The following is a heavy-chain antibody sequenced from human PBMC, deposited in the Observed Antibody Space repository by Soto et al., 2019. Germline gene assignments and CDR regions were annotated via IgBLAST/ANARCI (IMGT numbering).Heavy chain of an antibody. CDR2: ISGSGGST. Sequence: GGSLRLSCAASGFTFSSYAMSWVRQAPGKGLEWVSAISGSGGSTYYADSVKGRFTISRDNSKNTLYLQMNSLRAEDTAVYYCAKRAYCSGGSCYKQYYYGMDVWGQGTTVTVSS. CDR1: GFTFSSYA. V-gene: IGHV3-23*01. D-gene: IGHD2-15*01. J-gene: IGHJ6*02. CDR3: AKRAYCSGGSCYKQYYYGMDV.